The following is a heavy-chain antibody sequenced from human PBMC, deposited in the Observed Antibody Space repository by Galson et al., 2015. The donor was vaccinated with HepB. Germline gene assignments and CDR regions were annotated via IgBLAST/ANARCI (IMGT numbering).Heavy chain of an antibody. CDR3: AKGVAVAGTYFQH. CDR2: ISYDGSYK. D-gene: IGHD6-19*01. V-gene: IGHV3-30*18. Sequence: SLRLSCAASGFTFSNYGMHWVRQAPGKGLEWVAVISYDGSYKYYADSGKGRFTISRDNSKNTLYLQMNSLRTEDTAVYHCAKGVAVAGTYFQHWGQGTLVTVSS. J-gene: IGHJ1*01. CDR1: GFTFSNYG.